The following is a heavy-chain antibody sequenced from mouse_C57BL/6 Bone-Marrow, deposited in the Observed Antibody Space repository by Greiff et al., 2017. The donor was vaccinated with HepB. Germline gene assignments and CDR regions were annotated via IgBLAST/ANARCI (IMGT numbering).Heavy chain of an antibody. D-gene: IGHD1-1*01. V-gene: IGHV1-64*01. CDR2: IHHNSGST. J-gene: IGHJ1*03. Sequence: QVQLQQPGAELVKPGASVKLSCKASGYTFTSYWMHWVKQRPGQGLEWIGMIHHNSGSTNYNEKFKSKATLTVDKSSSTAYMQLSSLTSEDSAVYYCASLITTVVYWYFDVWGTGTTVTVSS. CDR1: GYTFTSYW. CDR3: ASLITTVVYWYFDV.